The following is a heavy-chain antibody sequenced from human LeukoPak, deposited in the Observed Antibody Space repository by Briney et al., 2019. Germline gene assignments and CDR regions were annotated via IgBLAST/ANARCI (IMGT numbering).Heavy chain of an antibody. Sequence: GESLKISCKASGYSFTNYWIDWVRQMPGKGLEWMVTIYPGNSETRHSPSFQGQVTISADKSISTAYLQWSSLKASDTAMYYCARHVFTAGRGGGYYHYMDVWGKGTTVTVS. CDR1: GYSFTNYW. CDR2: IYPGNSET. J-gene: IGHJ6*03. D-gene: IGHD1-1*01. V-gene: IGHV5-51*01. CDR3: ARHVFTAGRGGGYYHYMDV.